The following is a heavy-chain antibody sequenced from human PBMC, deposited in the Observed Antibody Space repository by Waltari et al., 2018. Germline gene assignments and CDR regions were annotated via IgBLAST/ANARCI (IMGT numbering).Heavy chain of an antibody. J-gene: IGHJ4*02. V-gene: IGHV4-59*03. D-gene: IGHD3-16*01. CDR2: IYYSGST. Sequence: QVQLQESGPGLGKPSETLSLTCTASGASMSPYPWSWIRQPPGKGLEWIGHIYYSGSTNYIPSLKSRVTFSIDTYENQFSLKLTSVTAADTAVYYCATRGTNRAFDHWGQGTLVTVSS. CDR1: GASMSPYP. CDR3: ATRGTNRAFDH.